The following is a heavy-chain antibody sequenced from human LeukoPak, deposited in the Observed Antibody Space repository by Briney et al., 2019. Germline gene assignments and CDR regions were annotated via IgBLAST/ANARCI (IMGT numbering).Heavy chain of an antibody. Sequence: LRASVKVSCKASGGTFSSYAISWVRQAPGQGLEWMGGIIPIFGTANYAQKFQGGVTITADESTSTAYMELSSLRSEDTAVYYCARGPNWYSGSYYFDYWGQGTLVTVSS. CDR2: IIPIFGTA. V-gene: IGHV1-69*13. CDR1: GGTFSSYA. D-gene: IGHD1-26*01. J-gene: IGHJ4*02. CDR3: ARGPNWYSGSYYFDY.